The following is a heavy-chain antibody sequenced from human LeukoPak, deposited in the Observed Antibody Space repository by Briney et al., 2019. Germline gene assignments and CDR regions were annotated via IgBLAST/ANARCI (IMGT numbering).Heavy chain of an antibody. J-gene: IGHJ5*02. V-gene: IGHV3-66*01. Sequence: PGGSLRLSCAASGFTVSSYYMSWVRQAPGKGLEWVSVIYSGGSTYYADSVKGRFTISRDNSKNTLYLQMNSLRAEDTAVYYCARGEGVAAAGTLHWFDPWGQGTLVTASS. CDR2: IYSGGST. CDR3: ARGEGVAAAGTLHWFDP. D-gene: IGHD6-13*01. CDR1: GFTVSSYY.